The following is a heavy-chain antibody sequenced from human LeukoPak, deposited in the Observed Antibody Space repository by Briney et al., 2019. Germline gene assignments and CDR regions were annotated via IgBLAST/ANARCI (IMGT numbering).Heavy chain of an antibody. CDR3: ARDSEKVLLWFGELSPPDY. CDR2: ISAYNGNT. CDR1: GYTFTSYG. J-gene: IGHJ4*02. V-gene: IGHV1-18*01. D-gene: IGHD3-10*01. Sequence: ASVKVSCKASGYTFTSYGISWVRQAPGQGLEWMGWISAYNGNTNYAQKLQGRVTMTTDTSTSTAYMELTSLRSDDTAVYYCARDSEKVLLWFGELSPPDYWGQGTLVTVSS.